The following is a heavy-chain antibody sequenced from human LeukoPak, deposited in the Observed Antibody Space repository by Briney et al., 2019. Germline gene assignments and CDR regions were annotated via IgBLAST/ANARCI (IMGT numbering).Heavy chain of an antibody. J-gene: IGHJ6*02. CDR1: GFTFSSYW. Sequence: GGSLRLSCAASGFTFSSYWMHWVRQAPGKGLVWVSRINSDGSTTSYADSVKGRFTISRDNAKNSLYLQMNSLRAEDTAVYYCARESSEQWLVIDYYYGMDVWGQGTTVTVSS. V-gene: IGHV3-74*01. CDR2: INSDGSTT. CDR3: ARESSEQWLVIDYYYGMDV. D-gene: IGHD6-19*01.